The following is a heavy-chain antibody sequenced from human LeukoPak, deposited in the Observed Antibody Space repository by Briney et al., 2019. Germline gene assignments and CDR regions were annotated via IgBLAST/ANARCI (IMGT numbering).Heavy chain of an antibody. J-gene: IGHJ5*02. CDR1: GFTFSSYW. CDR2: INPGGTST. D-gene: IGHD2-21*02. CDR3: ARDAGDCGGDCPRWFDP. Sequence: GGSLRLSCAASGFTFSSYWMHWVRQAPGKGLVWVSHINPGGTSTSYADSVKGRFTISRDNAKNTVDLQMNSLRGEDTAVYYCARDAGDCGGDCPRWFDPWGQGTLVTVSS. V-gene: IGHV3-74*01.